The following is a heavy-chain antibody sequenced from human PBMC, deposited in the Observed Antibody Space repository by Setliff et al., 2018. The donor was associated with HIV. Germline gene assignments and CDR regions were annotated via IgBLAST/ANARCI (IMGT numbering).Heavy chain of an antibody. CDR1: GYIFTSYG. Sequence: ASVKVSCKASGYIFTSYGISWVRQAPGQGLEWMGWISVYNGNTNYAQKFQGRVSMTIDTSTSTAYMGLRSLRPDDTAVYFCARDPSSGIYYDSSGQYFQNWGQGTLVTV. D-gene: IGHD3-22*01. CDR2: ISVYNGNT. V-gene: IGHV1-18*01. J-gene: IGHJ1*01. CDR3: ARDPSSGIYYDSSGQYFQN.